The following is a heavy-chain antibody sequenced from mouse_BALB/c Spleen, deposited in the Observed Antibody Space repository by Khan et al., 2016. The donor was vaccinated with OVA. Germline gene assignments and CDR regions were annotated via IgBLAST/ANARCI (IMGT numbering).Heavy chain of an antibody. D-gene: IGHD2-14*01. CDR1: DYTFTSYT. CDR3: SRAGAYYRNDGWFAY. V-gene: IGHV1-4*01. J-gene: IGHJ3*01. CDR2: INPSSNYT. Sequence: VQLQESGAELARPGASVKMSCKASDYTFTSYTMHWVKQRPGQGLEWIGYINPSSNYTNSNQKFKDKATLTADKSSSTAYMQLSSLTYEDSAVYYCSRAGAYYRNDGWFAYWGQGTLVTVSA.